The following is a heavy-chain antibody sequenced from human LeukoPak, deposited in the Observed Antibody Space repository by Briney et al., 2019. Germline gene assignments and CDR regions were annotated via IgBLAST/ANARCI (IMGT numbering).Heavy chain of an antibody. D-gene: IGHD2-21*02. CDR1: RFTFNTYA. CDR2: ISSNADIT. CDR3: ARVSAYCGGDCRYNWFDP. J-gene: IGHJ5*02. Sequence: GGSLRLSCVASRFTFNTYAVNWVRQAPGKGLEWVSAISSNADITYYADSVRGRFAISRDNSKNTVFLQMNSLRAEDTAVYYCARVSAYCGGDCRYNWFDPWGQGTLVTVSS. V-gene: IGHV3-23*01.